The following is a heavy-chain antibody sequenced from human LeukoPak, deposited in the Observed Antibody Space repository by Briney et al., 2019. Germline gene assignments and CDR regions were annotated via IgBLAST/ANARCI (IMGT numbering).Heavy chain of an antibody. Sequence: SVKVSCKASGGTFSSYAISWVRQAPGQGLEWMGGIIPIFGTANYAQKFQGRVTITTDEPTSTAYMELSSLRSEDTAVYYCARGPYYYYYMDVWGKGTTVTVSS. J-gene: IGHJ6*03. CDR3: ARGPYYYYYMDV. CDR1: GGTFSSYA. V-gene: IGHV1-69*05. CDR2: IIPIFGTA.